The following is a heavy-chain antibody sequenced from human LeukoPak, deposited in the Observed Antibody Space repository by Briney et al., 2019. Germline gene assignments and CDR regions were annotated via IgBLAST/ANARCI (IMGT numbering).Heavy chain of an antibody. D-gene: IGHD6-19*01. Sequence: SETLSLTCAVSGGSISSSNWWSWVRQPPGKGREGIGEIYHIGSTNYHPSLKSRVTISVDTSKNQFSLKLSSVTAADTAVYYCARDETYTSGWQPNHYYYYMDVWGKGTTVTVSS. CDR2: IYHIGST. CDR3: ARDETYTSGWQPNHYYYYMDV. J-gene: IGHJ6*03. CDR1: GGSISSSNW. V-gene: IGHV4-4*02.